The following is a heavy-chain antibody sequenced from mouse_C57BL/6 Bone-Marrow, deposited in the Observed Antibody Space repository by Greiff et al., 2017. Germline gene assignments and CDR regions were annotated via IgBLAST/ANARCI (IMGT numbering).Heavy chain of an antibody. CDR1: GFTFSDYG. CDR2: ISSGSSTI. D-gene: IGHD2-1*01. V-gene: IGHV5-17*01. CDR3: ARIDWGNDFDY. Sequence: EVQRVESGGGLVKPGGSLKLSCAASGFTFSDYGMHWVRQAPEKGLVWVAYISSGSSTIYYADTVKGRFTISRDNAKNTLFLQMTSLRSEDTAMYYCARIDWGNDFDYWGQGTTLTVSS. J-gene: IGHJ2*01.